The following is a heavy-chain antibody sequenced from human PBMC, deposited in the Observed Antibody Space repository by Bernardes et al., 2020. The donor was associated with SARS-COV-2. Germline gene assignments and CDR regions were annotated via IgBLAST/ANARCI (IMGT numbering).Heavy chain of an antibody. D-gene: IGHD1-26*01. CDR3: ASVTWSQRDDFDV. V-gene: IGHV1-2*02. CDR1: GYTLTDYY. CDR2: VNAKSGDT. J-gene: IGHJ3*01. Sequence: ASVKVSCKASGYTLTDYYLHWVRQAPGQGLEWMGWVNAKSGDTEYAQKFRGRVTMTRDTAISTAYMELRRLTSDDTALYYCASVTWSQRDDFDVWGQGTMVTVSS.